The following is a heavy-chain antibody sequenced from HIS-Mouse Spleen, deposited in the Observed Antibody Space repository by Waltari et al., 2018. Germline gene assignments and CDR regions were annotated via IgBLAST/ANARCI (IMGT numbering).Heavy chain of an antibody. V-gene: IGHV1-46*03. Sequence: QVQLVQSGAEVKKPGASVKVSCKASGYTFTSSYLPWVRQPPGQGLEWMGIINPSGGSTSYAQKFQGRVTMTRDTSTSTVYMELSSLRSEDTAVYYCARGARGVIPGDAFDIWGQGTMVTVSS. CDR3: ARGARGVIPGDAFDI. D-gene: IGHD3-10*01. CDR2: INPSGGST. CDR1: GYTFTSSY. J-gene: IGHJ3*02.